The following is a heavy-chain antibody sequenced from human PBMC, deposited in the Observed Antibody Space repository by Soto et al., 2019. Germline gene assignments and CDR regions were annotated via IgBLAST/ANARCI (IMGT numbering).Heavy chain of an antibody. D-gene: IGHD3-10*01. CDR1: GYTFTSYA. V-gene: IGHV1-3*01. CDR3: ARVELLWFGELLSPFDY. CDR2: INAGNGNT. Sequence: GASVKVSCKASGYTFTSYAMHWVRQAPGQRLEWMGWINAGNGNTKYSQKFQGRVTITRDTSASTAYMELSSLRSEDTAVYYCARVELLWFGELLSPFDYWGQGTLVTVS. J-gene: IGHJ4*02.